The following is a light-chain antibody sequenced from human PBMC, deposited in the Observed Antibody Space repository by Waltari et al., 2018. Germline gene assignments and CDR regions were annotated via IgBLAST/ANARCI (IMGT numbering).Light chain of an antibody. CDR2: GAS. CDR3: QQYNNWPPT. CDR1: QSVSSN. V-gene: IGKV3-15*01. J-gene: IGKJ4*01. Sequence: ETVMTQSPATLSVSPGERATLSCRASQSVSSNLAWYQQKPGQAPRLLIYGASTRATGIPSRCSGSGSGTEFTLTISSLQSEDFAVYYCQQYNNWPPTFGGGTKVEIK.